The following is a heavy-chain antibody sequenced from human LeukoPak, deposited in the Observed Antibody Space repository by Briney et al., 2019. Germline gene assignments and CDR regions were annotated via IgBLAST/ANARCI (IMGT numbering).Heavy chain of an antibody. CDR1: GFSISSGYY. CDR3: ARVNGTSPEDY. J-gene: IGHJ4*02. D-gene: IGHD2-8*01. V-gene: IGHV4-38-2*01. Sequence: PSETLSLTCAVSGFSISSGYYWAWVRQPPGKGLEWIGSIYRSGRTNFNPSLKRRVTMSVDTSTNQFSLNLSSVTAADTAVYYCARVNGTSPEDYWGQGALVTVSS. CDR2: IYRSGRT.